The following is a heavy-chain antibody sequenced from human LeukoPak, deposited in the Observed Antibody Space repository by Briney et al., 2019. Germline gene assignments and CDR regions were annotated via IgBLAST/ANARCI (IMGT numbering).Heavy chain of an antibody. D-gene: IGHD6-13*01. CDR1: GFTFSSYG. V-gene: IGHV3-33*06. CDR2: IWYDGSIQ. CDR3: ANQGYSSSWPYYYGMGV. J-gene: IGHJ6*02. Sequence: GRSLRLSCAASGFTFSSYGMHWVRQAPGKGLEWVAAIWYDGSIQYYADSVKGRFTISRDNSKNTLYLQMDSLRAEDTAVYYCANQGYSSSWPYYYGMGVWGQGTTVTVSS.